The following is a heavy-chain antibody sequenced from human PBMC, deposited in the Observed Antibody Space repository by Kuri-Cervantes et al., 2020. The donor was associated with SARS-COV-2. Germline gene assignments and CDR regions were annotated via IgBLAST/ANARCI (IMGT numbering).Heavy chain of an antibody. CDR1: GGSISSSSYY. CDR3: ARQGGYSYGSHYGMDV. J-gene: IGHJ6*02. Sequence: GSLRLSCTVSGGSISSSSYYWGWIRQPPGKGLEWIGSIYYSGSTYYNPSLKSRVTISVDTSKNQFSLKLSSVTAADTAVYYCARQGGYSYGSHYGMDVWGQGTTVTVSS. D-gene: IGHD5-18*01. V-gene: IGHV4-39*01. CDR2: IYYSGST.